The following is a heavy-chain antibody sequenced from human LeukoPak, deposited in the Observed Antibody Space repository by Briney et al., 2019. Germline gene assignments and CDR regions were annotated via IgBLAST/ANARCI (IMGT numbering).Heavy chain of an antibody. CDR3: ARVSGHSGSP. CDR2: IKEDGSEK. D-gene: IGHD5-12*01. Sequence: GGSLRLSCAASGSXFSIFWIGWVRQAPGKGLEWVATIKEDGSEKYHVDSVKGRFTISRDNAKNSLYLQMNSLRGEDTAVYYCARVSGHSGSPWGQGTLVTVAS. CDR1: GSXFSIFW. J-gene: IGHJ5*02. V-gene: IGHV3-7*05.